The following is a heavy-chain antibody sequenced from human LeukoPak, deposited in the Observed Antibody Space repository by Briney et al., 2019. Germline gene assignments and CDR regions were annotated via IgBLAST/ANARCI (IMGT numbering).Heavy chain of an antibody. CDR1: GGTFSSYA. D-gene: IGHD2-2*01. V-gene: IGHV1-69*01. CDR3: ARVGEVYQLLLGSFDY. Sequence: GASVKVSCKASGGTFSSYAISWVRQAPGQGLEWMGGIIPIFGTANYAQKFQGRVTITADEPTSTAYMELSSLRSEDTAVYYCARVGEVYQLLLGSFDYWGQGTLVTVSS. CDR2: IIPIFGTA. J-gene: IGHJ4*02.